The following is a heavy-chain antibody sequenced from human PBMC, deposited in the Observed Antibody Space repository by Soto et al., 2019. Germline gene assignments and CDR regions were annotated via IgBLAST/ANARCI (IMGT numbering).Heavy chain of an antibody. D-gene: IGHD3-3*01. CDR1: GFTFSSYG. J-gene: IGHJ6*02. Sequence: QVQLVESGGGVVQPGRSLRLSCAASGFTFSSYGMHWVRQAPGKGLEWVAVISYDGSNKYYADSVKGRFTITRDNSKNTLYLQMNSLRGEDTAVYYCAAQGTYYDFWSGYWDYGMDVWGQGTTVTVSS. CDR3: AAQGTYYDFWSGYWDYGMDV. V-gene: IGHV3-30*03. CDR2: ISYDGSNK.